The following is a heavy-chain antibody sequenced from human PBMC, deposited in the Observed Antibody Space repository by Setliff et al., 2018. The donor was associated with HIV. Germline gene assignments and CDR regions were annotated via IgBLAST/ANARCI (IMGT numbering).Heavy chain of an antibody. D-gene: IGHD2-8*01. Sequence: GASVKVSCKASGYTFTSYGISWVRQAPGQGLEWMGWISAYNGNTKYSQKFQGRVTITRDISASTAYMELSSLGSADTAVYYCASKVYCTNGVCLDAFDIWGQGTMVTVSS. CDR1: GYTFTSYG. J-gene: IGHJ3*02. V-gene: IGHV1-18*01. CDR3: ASKVYCTNGVCLDAFDI. CDR2: ISAYNGNT.